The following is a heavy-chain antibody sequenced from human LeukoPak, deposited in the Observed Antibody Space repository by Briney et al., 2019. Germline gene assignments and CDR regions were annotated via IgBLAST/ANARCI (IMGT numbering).Heavy chain of an antibody. CDR1: GGSNSSGRYY. CDR2: IYTSGST. V-gene: IGHV4-61*02. Sequence: SQTLSLSCNVAGGSNSSGRYYCSWIRQPPHKPLEWIGRIYTSGSTNYNPSLKSRVTISVDTSKNQFSLKLSSVTAADTAVYYCARTIANYDYVWGSYPFDYWGQGTLVTVSS. CDR3: ARTIANYDYVWGSYPFDY. J-gene: IGHJ4*02. D-gene: IGHD3-16*02.